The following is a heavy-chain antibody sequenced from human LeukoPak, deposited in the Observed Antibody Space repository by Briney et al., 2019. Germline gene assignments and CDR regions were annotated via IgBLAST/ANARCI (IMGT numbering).Heavy chain of an antibody. V-gene: IGHV3-9*01. CDR3: AKSGGGDILTGYNYFDF. CDR1: GFAFCDYV. J-gene: IGHJ4*02. D-gene: IGHD3-9*01. CDR2: INWNRGSI. Sequence: PGRSLRLSCAASGFAFCDYVMHWVRQPPGKGLEWVSGINWNRGSIAYADPVKGRFTISRDNAKNSLYLQMNSPRVEDTALYYCAKSGGGDILTGYNYFDFWGQGTLVTVSS.